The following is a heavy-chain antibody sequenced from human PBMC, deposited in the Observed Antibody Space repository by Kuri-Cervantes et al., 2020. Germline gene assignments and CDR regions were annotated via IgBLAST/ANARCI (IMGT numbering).Heavy chain of an antibody. J-gene: IGHJ6*02. CDR3: ARDVVVPAAIKATYYYYYGMDV. Sequence: GESLKLSCAASGFTFSSYSMNWVRQAPGKGLEWVANIKQDGSEKYYVDSVKGRFTISRDNAKNSLYLQMNSLRAEDTAVYYCARDVVVPAAIKATYYYYYGMDVWGQGTTVTVSS. V-gene: IGHV3-7*01. CDR1: GFTFSSYS. D-gene: IGHD2-2*01. CDR2: IKQDGSEK.